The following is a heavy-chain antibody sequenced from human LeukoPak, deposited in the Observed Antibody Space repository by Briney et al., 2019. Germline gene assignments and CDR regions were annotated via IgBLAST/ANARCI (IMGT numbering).Heavy chain of an antibody. J-gene: IGHJ4*02. CDR1: GGSFSGYY. D-gene: IGHD4-17*01. V-gene: IGHV4-34*09. Sequence: SETLSLTCAVYGGSFSGYYWSWIRQPPGKGLEWIGYIYYSGTTYYNPSLKSRVTISVDTSKNQFSLKLSSVTAADTAVYYCAVVGTNYGDYEAVNYWGQGTLVTVSS. CDR3: AVVGTNYGDYEAVNY. CDR2: IYYSGTT.